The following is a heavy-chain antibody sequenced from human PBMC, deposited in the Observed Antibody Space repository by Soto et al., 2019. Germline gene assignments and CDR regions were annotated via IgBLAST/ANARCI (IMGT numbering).Heavy chain of an antibody. V-gene: IGHV4-31*02. CDR1: GDSMATGGHY. J-gene: IGHJ4*02. D-gene: IGHD3-16*01. CDR3: ARNKDLEPTVWGY. Sequence: QEHLQESGPGLVRPSETLSLSCSVSGDSMATGGHYYNWIRHLPGKGLQWIGYIYYSGATHYSPSLRPRATISIDSSKNQVSLRLFSATAADTALYFFARNKDLEPTVWGYWGQGIQVSVSS. CDR2: IYYSGAT.